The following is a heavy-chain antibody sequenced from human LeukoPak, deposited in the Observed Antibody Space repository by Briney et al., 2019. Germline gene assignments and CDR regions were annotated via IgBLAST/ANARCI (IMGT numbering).Heavy chain of an antibody. Sequence: GASVKVSCKASGYTFTSYDINWVRQATGQGLEWMGWMNPNSGGTNYAQKFQGRVTMTRDTSISTAYMELSRLRSDDTAVYYCAREYSSGWYVRGWFDPWGQGTLVTVSS. CDR1: GYTFTSYD. J-gene: IGHJ5*02. D-gene: IGHD6-19*01. CDR3: AREYSSGWYVRGWFDP. V-gene: IGHV1-2*02. CDR2: MNPNSGGT.